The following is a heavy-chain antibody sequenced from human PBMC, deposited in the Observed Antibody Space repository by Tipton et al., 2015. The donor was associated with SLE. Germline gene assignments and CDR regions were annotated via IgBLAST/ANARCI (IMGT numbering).Heavy chain of an antibody. V-gene: IGHV4-34*01. CDR3: ARDRDIVLEPVPIPPAFDI. CDR2: ISPSVST. D-gene: IGHD2-8*02. CDR1: GFTFSDYW. Sequence: LRLSCAASGFTFSDYWMTWVRQAPGKGLEWIGEISPSVSTNYNPSLKSRVIISLDTSRNHFSLKLTSVTAADTAVYFCARDRDIVLEPVPIPPAFDIWGQGTTVTVSS. J-gene: IGHJ3*02.